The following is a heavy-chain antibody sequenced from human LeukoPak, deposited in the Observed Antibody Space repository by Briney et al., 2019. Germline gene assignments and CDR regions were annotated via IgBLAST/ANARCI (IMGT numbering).Heavy chain of an antibody. CDR2: INSDGSST. Sequence: GGSLRLSCAASGFTFSSYWMHWLRQAPGKGLVWVSRINSDGSSTSYADSVKGRFTISRDNAKHTLYLQMNSLRAEDTAVYYCARGGPPGYYGSGSYYIFDYWGQGTLVTVSS. D-gene: IGHD3-10*01. CDR1: GFTFSSYW. V-gene: IGHV3-74*01. CDR3: ARGGPPGYYGSGSYYIFDY. J-gene: IGHJ4*02.